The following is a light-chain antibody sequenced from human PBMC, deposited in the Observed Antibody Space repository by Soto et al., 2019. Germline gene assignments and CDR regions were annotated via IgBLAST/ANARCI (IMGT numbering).Light chain of an antibody. J-gene: IGLJ1*01. CDR2: EVS. Sequence: QSALAQPASVSGSPGQSITISCTGTSSDVGAYDFVSWYQQHPDKAPKLMIYEVSNLPSGVSYRFSGSKSVNTATLTISGLQAEDEADYYCSSYTTSSTRVFGTGTKVTVL. CDR3: SSYTTSSTRV. V-gene: IGLV2-14*03. CDR1: SSDVGAYDF.